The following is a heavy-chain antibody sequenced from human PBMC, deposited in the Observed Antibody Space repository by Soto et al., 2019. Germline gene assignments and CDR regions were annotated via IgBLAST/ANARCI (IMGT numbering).Heavy chain of an antibody. CDR2: ISYDGSEK. CDR3: VGGYYYYYYAMDV. Sequence: GGSLRLSCAASGFTFSSFGMHWVRQAPGKGLDWVVVISYDGSEKYYSDSVKGRFTISRDNSKNTLYLQMNSLRVEDTAVYYCVGGYYYYYYAMDVWGQGTTVTVS. J-gene: IGHJ6*02. V-gene: IGHV3-30*03. CDR1: GFTFSSFG.